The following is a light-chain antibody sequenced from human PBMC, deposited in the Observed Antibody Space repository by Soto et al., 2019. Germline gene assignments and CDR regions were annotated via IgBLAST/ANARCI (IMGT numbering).Light chain of an antibody. V-gene: IGKV3-20*01. Sequence: EIVLTQSPGILSLSPGERASLSCGASQSITSSFLAWYQQKPGQAPRLLIYLASNRAAGVPARFSGSGSGTDFTLTISRLEPEDFAVYYCQQYGSSPWTFGQGTKVDI. CDR3: QQYGSSPWT. CDR1: QSITSSF. J-gene: IGKJ1*01. CDR2: LAS.